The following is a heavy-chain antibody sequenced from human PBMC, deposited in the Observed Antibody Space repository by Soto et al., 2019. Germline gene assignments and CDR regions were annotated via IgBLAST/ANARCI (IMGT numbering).Heavy chain of an antibody. V-gene: IGHV4-59*01. CDR2: IYYGGST. CDR1: GGSISSYY. CDR3: ARTLAAAGKVENFDY. D-gene: IGHD6-13*01. J-gene: IGHJ4*02. Sequence: SETLSLTCTVSGGSISSYYWSWIRQPPGKGLEWIGYIYYGGSTNYNPSLKRRGTISVSTSKNQFSLKLSSVTAADTAVYYCARTLAAAGKVENFDYWGQGTLVTVSS.